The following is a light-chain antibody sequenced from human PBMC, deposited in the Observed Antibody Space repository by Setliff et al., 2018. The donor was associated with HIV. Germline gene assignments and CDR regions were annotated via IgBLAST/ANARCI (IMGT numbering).Light chain of an antibody. CDR1: SSDVANYNR. CDR3: CSYAGSNIPFV. CDR2: EVS. Sequence: QSVLTQPASVSGSPGQAITISCTGTSSDVANYNRVSWYQQPPGTAPKLIIYEVSYRPSGVPDRFSGSKSGNTASLTISGLQAEDEVDYYCCSYAGSNIPFVFGTGTKVTVL. J-gene: IGLJ1*01. V-gene: IGLV2-18*02.